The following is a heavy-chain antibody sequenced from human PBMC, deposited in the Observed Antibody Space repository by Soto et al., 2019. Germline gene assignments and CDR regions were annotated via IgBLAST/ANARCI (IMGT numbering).Heavy chain of an antibody. J-gene: IGHJ4*02. CDR1: GYTFTSYG. CDR3: ARDGITIFGVVNIDY. D-gene: IGHD3-3*01. Sequence: ASVKVSCKASGYTFTSYGISWVRQAPGQGLEWMGWISAYNGNTNYARKLQGRVTMTTDTSTSTAYMELRSLRSDDTAVYYCARDGITIFGVVNIDYWGQGTLVTVSS. CDR2: ISAYNGNT. V-gene: IGHV1-18*04.